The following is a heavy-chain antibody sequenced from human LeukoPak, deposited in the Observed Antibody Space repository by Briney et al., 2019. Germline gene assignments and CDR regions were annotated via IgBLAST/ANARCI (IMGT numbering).Heavy chain of an antibody. V-gene: IGHV3-74*01. D-gene: IGHD3-10*01. Sequence: GGSLRLSCAASGFTFSSYWMHWVRQTPGKGLVWVSRINSDGSSTFYADSVKGRFTISRDNTKNTLYLQMNSLRAEDTAVYYCARDSEGYYYYYYMDVWGKGTTVTIS. CDR3: ARDSEGYYYYYYMDV. J-gene: IGHJ6*03. CDR2: INSDGSST. CDR1: GFTFSSYW.